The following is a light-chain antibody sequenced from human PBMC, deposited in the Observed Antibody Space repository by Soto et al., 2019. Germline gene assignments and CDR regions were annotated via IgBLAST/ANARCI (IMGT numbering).Light chain of an antibody. CDR2: GAS. CDR1: QSVGSNY. J-gene: IGKJ1*01. Sequence: EIVLTQFPGTLSLSPGERATLSCRASQSVGSNYLAWYQRRPGQPPNLLIFGASHRAPDIPDRFSGSGSGTDFTLTISRLEPEDFAVYYCQQYGGSVQTFGQGTKVDIK. CDR3: QQYGGSVQT. V-gene: IGKV3-20*01.